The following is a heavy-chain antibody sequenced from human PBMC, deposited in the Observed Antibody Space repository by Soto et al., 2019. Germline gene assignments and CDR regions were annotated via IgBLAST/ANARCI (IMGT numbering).Heavy chain of an antibody. D-gene: IGHD6-19*01. Sequence: SETLSLTCTVSGGSISSSSYYWGWIRQPPGKGLEWIGSIYYSGSTYYNPSLKSRVTISVDTSKNQFSLKLSSVTAADTAVYYCARDSSGGDWWFDPWGQGTLVTVSS. CDR1: GGSISSSSYY. J-gene: IGHJ5*02. CDR3: ARDSSGGDWWFDP. V-gene: IGHV4-39*02. CDR2: IYYSGST.